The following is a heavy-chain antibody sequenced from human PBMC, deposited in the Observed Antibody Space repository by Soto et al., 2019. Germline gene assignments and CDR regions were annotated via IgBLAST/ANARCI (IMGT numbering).Heavy chain of an antibody. CDR1: GGSLSSYY. J-gene: IGHJ4*02. D-gene: IGHD2-21*02. V-gene: IGHV4-59*01. CDR2: IYYSGST. CDR3: ARGEVVTAAVDY. Sequence: TMSLTCPVSGGSLSSYYWSWIRQPPGKGLEWIGYIYYSGSTNYNPSLKSRVTISVDTSKNQFSLKLSSVTAADTAVYYCARGEVVTAAVDYWGQGTLVTVSA.